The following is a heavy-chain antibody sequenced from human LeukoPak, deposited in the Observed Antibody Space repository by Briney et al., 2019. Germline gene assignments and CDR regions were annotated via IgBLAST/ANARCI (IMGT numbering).Heavy chain of an antibody. V-gene: IGHV1-2*06. J-gene: IGHJ4*02. Sequence: DSVKVSCKASGYTFTGYYMHWVRQAPGQGLEWMGRINPNSGGTNYAQKFQGRVTMTRDTSISTAYMELSRLRSDDTAVYYCARVRPIKQWLFRFDYWGQGTPVTVSS. CDR2: INPNSGGT. CDR1: GYTFTGYY. CDR3: ARVRPIKQWLFRFDY. D-gene: IGHD6-19*01.